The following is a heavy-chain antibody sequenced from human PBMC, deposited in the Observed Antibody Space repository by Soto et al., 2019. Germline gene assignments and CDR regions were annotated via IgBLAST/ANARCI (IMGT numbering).Heavy chain of an antibody. J-gene: IGHJ4*02. CDR1: GFTFSDHY. CDR3: ARGVVSTGYFDY. D-gene: IGHD5-12*01. Sequence: EVQLAESGGGLVQPGGSLRLSCAASGFTFSDHYMDWVRQAPGKGLEWVGRSRDKVHSHTTEYAASVKGRFTISRGDSENSLYRQMNSLKTEDTALYYCARGVVSTGYFDYWGREPWSPSPQ. V-gene: IGHV3-72*01. CDR2: SRDKVHSHTT.